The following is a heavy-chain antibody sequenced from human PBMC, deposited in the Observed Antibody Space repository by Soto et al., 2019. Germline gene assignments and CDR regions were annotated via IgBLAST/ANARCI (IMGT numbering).Heavy chain of an antibody. J-gene: IGHJ3*02. CDR1: GYTLTELS. CDR2: FDPEDGET. V-gene: IGHV1-24*01. D-gene: IGHD4-17*01. Sequence: ASVKVSCKVSGYTLTELSMHWVRQAPGKGLEWMGGFDPEDGETIYVQKFQGRVTMTEDTSTDTAYMELSSLRSEDTAVYYCATATQVRGYGDYAHDAFDIWGQGTMVTVSS. CDR3: ATATQVRGYGDYAHDAFDI.